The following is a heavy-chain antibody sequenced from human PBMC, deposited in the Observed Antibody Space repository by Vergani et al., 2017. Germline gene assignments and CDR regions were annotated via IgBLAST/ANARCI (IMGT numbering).Heavy chain of an antibody. J-gene: IGHJ6*02. CDR3: AGDTRFLDYGSGSHYYGMDV. V-gene: IGHV1-69*06. CDR1: GGTFSSYA. Sequence: QVQLVQSGAEVKKPGSSVKVSCKASGGTFSSYAISWVRQAPGQGLEWMGGIIPIFGTANYAQKFQGRVTITADKSTSTAYMELSSLRSEDTAVYYCAGDTRFLDYGSGSHYYGMDVWGQGTTVTVSS. CDR2: IIPIFGTA. D-gene: IGHD3-10*01.